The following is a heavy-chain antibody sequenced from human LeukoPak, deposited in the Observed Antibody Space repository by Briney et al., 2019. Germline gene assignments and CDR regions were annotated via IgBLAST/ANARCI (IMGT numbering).Heavy chain of an antibody. CDR2: IYYSGST. J-gene: IGHJ5*02. CDR3: ARDRWFDP. CDR1: GGSISSSSYY. Sequence: PSETLSLTCTVSGGSISSSSYYWGWIRQPPGKGLEWIGSIYYSGSTYYNPSLKSRVTISVDTSKNQFSLKLSSVTAADTAVYYCARDRWFDPWGQGTLVTVSS. V-gene: IGHV4-39*02.